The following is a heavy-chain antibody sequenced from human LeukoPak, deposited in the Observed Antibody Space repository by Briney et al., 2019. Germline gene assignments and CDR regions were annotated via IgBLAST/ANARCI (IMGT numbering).Heavy chain of an antibody. CDR2: INPSGGST. Sequence: RASVKVSCKASGYTFTNYAMHWVRQAPGQGLEWMGIINPSGGSTSYAQKFQGRVTMTRDTSTSTVYMELSSLRSEDTAVYYCARDPNANWFDPWGQGTLVTVSS. D-gene: IGHD4/OR15-4a*01. J-gene: IGHJ5*02. CDR3: ARDPNANWFDP. CDR1: GYTFTNYA. V-gene: IGHV1-46*01.